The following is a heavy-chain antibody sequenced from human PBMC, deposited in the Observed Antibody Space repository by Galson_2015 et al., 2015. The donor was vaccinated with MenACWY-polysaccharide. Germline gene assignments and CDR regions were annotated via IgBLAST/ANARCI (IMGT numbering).Heavy chain of an antibody. V-gene: IGHV3-NL1*01. CDR3: ATSVSVTGPQVARYYYYAMDV. D-gene: IGHD6-19*01. CDR1: GFNFSSYG. CDR2: VYTGDMT. J-gene: IGHJ6*02. Sequence: SLRLSCAASGFNFSSYGMHWVRQAPGKGLEWVSVVYTGDMTYSADSVKGRFTVSRDDSKNTVYLQMNNLRPEDTAVYYRATSVSVTGPQVARYYYYAMDVWGQGTTVTVSS.